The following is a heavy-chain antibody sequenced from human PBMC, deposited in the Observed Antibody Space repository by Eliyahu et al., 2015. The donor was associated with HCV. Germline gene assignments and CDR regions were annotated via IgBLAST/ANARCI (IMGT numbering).Heavy chain of an antibody. CDR1: GGTSSSCA. Sequence: QVQLVQSGAEVKKPGSSVKVSCKASGGTSSSCAISWVRQAPGQGLEWMGGIIPIFGTANYAQNFQGRVTITADESTTTAYMELSSLRSEDTAVYYCARGYDSDTYYYVYWGQGTLVTVSS. D-gene: IGHD3-22*01. V-gene: IGHV1-69*01. J-gene: IGHJ4*02. CDR2: IIPIFGTA. CDR3: ARGYDSDTYYYVY.